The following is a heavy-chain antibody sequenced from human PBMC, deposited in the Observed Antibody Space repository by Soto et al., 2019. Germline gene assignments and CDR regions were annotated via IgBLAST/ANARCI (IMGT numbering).Heavy chain of an antibody. Sequence: QVQLVESGGGVVQPGRSLRLSCVASGFNSNNYGMHWVRQAPGKGLEWVAVIWNDGNGYYYANSVKGRFTISRDNSKNTLYLQMSSLRAEDTAVYYCARRQISPPTRGAASARGGMDVWGQGTTVTVSS. J-gene: IGHJ6*02. CDR1: GFNSNNYG. CDR2: IWNDGNGY. D-gene: IGHD6-13*01. V-gene: IGHV3-33*01. CDR3: ARRQISPPTRGAASARGGMDV.